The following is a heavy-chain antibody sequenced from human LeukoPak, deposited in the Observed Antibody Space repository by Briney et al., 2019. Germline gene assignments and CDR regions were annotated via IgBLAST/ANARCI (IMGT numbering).Heavy chain of an antibody. D-gene: IGHD5-18*01. CDR2: ISWNSGSI. CDR1: GFTFDDYA. V-gene: IGHV3-9*01. CDR3: ARGKRGYSYGFDY. J-gene: IGHJ4*02. Sequence: GGSPRLSCAASGFTFDDYAMHWVRQAPGKGLEWVSGISWNSGSIGYADSVKGRFTISRDNAKNTLYLQMNSLRAEDTAVYYCARGKRGYSYGFDYWGQGTLVTVSS.